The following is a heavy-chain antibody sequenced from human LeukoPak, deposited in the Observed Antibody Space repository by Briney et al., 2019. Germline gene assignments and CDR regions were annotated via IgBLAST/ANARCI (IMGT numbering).Heavy chain of an antibody. Sequence: GGSLRLSCVASEFSFSSNWMSWVRQAPGKGLEWVAVIKQDGSEKYYVDSLKGRFTISRDNSKNTLYLQMNSLRAEDTAVYYCAKDKLGGTNANYFDSWGQGTLVTVSS. CDR2: IKQDGSEK. CDR1: EFSFSSNW. CDR3: AKDKLGGTNANYFDS. V-gene: IGHV3-7*05. D-gene: IGHD1-26*01. J-gene: IGHJ4*02.